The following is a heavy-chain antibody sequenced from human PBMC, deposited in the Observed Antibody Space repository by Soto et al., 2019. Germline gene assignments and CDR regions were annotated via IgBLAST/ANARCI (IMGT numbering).Heavy chain of an antibody. J-gene: IGHJ3*01. CDR1: GFTFSSFV. Sequence: GGSLRLSCAASGFTFSSFVINWVRQAPWKGLEWVSTVSPGGDVSHYTDSVKGRFTISRDNSRRTLHLQMDSLRAEDAAVYFCVRRAITATPNSGAFDVWGQGTVVPVS. CDR3: VRRAITATPNSGAFDV. D-gene: IGHD1-20*01. CDR2: VSPGGDVS. V-gene: IGHV3-23*01.